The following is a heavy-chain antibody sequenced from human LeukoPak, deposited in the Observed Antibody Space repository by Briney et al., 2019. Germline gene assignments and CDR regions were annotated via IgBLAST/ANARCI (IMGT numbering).Heavy chain of an antibody. CDR1: GFIVTNNY. D-gene: IGHD2-8*01. CDR3: ARAPPAVLIDTYG. V-gene: IGHV3-66*01. CDR2: VYSGGST. J-gene: IGHJ4*02. Sequence: TGGSLRLSCTASGFIVTNNYINWVRQAPGKGLEWVSLVYSGGSTYYADSVKGRFTISRDNSKNMVYLQMNSLRAEDTAMYYCARAPPAVLIDTYGWGQGTLVTVSS.